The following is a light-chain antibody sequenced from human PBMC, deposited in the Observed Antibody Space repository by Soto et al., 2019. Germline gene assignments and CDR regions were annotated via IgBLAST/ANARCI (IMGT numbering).Light chain of an antibody. V-gene: IGKV4-1*01. Sequence: MVMTQSPDSLAVSIGERATINCKSSQSVLFSSNNKNYLAWYQQKPGQPPRLLIYWTSTRESGVPDRFSGSGSGTDFTLTISSLQAEDVAVYYCQQYYTSPFTFGPGTKVGYQ. CDR1: QSVLFSSNNKNY. CDR2: WTS. CDR3: QQYYTSPFT. J-gene: IGKJ3*01.